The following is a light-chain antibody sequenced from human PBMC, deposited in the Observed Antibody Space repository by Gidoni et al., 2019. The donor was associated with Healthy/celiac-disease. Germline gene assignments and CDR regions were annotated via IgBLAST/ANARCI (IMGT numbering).Light chain of an antibody. Sequence: EIVFTQSPATLSLSPGERATLSCRASQRVSSYLAWYQQKPGQAPRLLIYDASNRATGIPARFSGSGSGTDFTLTISSLEPEDFAVYYCQQRSNWPPGFTFXPXTKVDIK. CDR1: QRVSSY. CDR2: DAS. V-gene: IGKV3-11*01. CDR3: QQRSNWPPGFT. J-gene: IGKJ3*01.